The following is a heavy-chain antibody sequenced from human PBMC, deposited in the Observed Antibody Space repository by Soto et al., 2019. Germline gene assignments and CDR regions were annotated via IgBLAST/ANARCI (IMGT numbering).Heavy chain of an antibody. V-gene: IGHV4-39*01. CDR2: IYFGGSGTS. CDR1: GDFISNPLYY. J-gene: IGHJ4*02. CDR3: ARPRYRPGPSGYSTFVY. Sequence: SKTLSLTCRVFGDFISNPLYYWAWARRSPGKGLEWVGSIYFGGSGTSHYTPSLKSRVTISVDTSKNQFSLTMTSVTAADTAVYYCARPRYRPGPSGYSTFVYWGQGTLGTVSS. D-gene: IGHD3-3*01.